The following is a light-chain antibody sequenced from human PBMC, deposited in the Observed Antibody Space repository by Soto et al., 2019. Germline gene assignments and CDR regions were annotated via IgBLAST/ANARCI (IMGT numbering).Light chain of an antibody. V-gene: IGKV3-15*01. CDR2: GAS. J-gene: IGKJ1*01. CDR1: QSVSSN. Sequence: EVVMTQSPATLSVSPGERAALSCRASQSVSSNLAWYQQKPGQAPRLLIYGASTRDTGIPVRFSGSGSGTEFTLTISSLQSEDFAVYYCQQYKKWPRTFGQGTKVDIK. CDR3: QQYKKWPRT.